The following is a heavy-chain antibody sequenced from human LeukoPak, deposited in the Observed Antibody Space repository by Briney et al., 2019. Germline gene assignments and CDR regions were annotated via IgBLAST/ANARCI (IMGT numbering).Heavy chain of an antibody. J-gene: IGHJ4*02. CDR1: GYTFTGYY. CDR2: INPNSGGT. D-gene: IGHD5-12*01. CDR3: ARGAIVATMLGDY. V-gene: IGHV1-2*02. Sequence: ASVKVSCKASGYTFTGYYMHWVRQAPGQGLEWMGWINPNSGGTNYAQKFQGRVTMTRDTSISTAYMELRSLRSDDTAVYYCARGAIVATMLGDYWGQGTLVTVSS.